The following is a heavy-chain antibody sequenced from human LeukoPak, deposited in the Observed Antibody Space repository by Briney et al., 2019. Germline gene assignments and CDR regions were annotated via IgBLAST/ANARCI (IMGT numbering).Heavy chain of an antibody. V-gene: IGHV1-69*13. CDR2: IIPIFGTA. CDR3: ARGTGGDYYDSSGYYHDY. Sequence: SVKVSCKASGGTFSSYAISWVRQAPGQGLEWMGGIIPIFGTANYAQRFQGRVTITADESTSTAYMELSSLRSEDTAVYYCARGTGGDYYDSSGYYHDYWGQGTLVTVSS. J-gene: IGHJ4*02. D-gene: IGHD3-22*01. CDR1: GGTFSSYA.